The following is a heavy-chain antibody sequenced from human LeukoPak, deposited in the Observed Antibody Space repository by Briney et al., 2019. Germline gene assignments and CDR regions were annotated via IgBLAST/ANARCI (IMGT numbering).Heavy chain of an antibody. Sequence: SETLSLTCAVYGGSFSGYYWSWIRQPPGKGLEWIGEINHSGSTNYNPPLKSRVTISVDTSKNQFSLKLSSVTAADTAVYYCARDWTPLGGGGFDYWGQGTLVTVSS. D-gene: IGHD1-1*01. V-gene: IGHV4-34*01. J-gene: IGHJ4*02. CDR1: GGSFSGYY. CDR3: ARDWTPLGGGGFDY. CDR2: INHSGST.